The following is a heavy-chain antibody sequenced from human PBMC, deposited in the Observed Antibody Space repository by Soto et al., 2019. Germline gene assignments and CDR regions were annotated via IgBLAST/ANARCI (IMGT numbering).Heavy chain of an antibody. D-gene: IGHD2-15*01. CDR1: GGSISSGDYY. Sequence: SETLSLTCTVSGGSISSGDYYWSWIRQPPGKGLEWIGYIYYSGSTYYNPSLKSRVTISVDTSKNQFSLKLSSVTAADTAVYYCAREVSSRWSTSNYFDYWGQGTLVTVSS. CDR2: IYYSGST. V-gene: IGHV4-30-4*01. CDR3: AREVSSRWSTSNYFDY. J-gene: IGHJ4*02.